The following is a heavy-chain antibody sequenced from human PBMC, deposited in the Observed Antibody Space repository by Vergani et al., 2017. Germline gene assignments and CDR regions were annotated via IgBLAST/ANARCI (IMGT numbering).Heavy chain of an antibody. V-gene: IGHV3-15*01. Sequence: EVQLVESGGGLVKPGGSLRLSCAASGFTFSHAWMSWVRQASGKGLEWVGRIKSKTEGGTTDYAAPVKGRFIISRDDSKNTVYLQMNSLKTEDTAVYYCTTSSLNLYDVWSGYYGDYYYYYMDVWGKGTTVTVSS. CDR2: IKSKTEGGTT. CDR1: GFTFSHAW. CDR3: TTSSLNLYDVWSGYYGDYYYYYMDV. D-gene: IGHD3-3*01. J-gene: IGHJ6*03.